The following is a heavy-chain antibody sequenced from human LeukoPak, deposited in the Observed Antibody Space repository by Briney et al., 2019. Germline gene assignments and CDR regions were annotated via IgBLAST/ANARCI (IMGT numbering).Heavy chain of an antibody. CDR1: GYTFTSYD. J-gene: IGHJ4*02. CDR2: MSPNSGDT. CDR3: ATGPPNWGYDY. Sequence: GASVKVSCKASGYTFTSYDFSWVRQATGQRPEWMGWMSPNSGDTGYAQKFQDRVTMTRNTSISTAYMELSSLRSDDTAVYYCATGPPNWGYDYWGPGTLVTVSS. D-gene: IGHD7-27*01. V-gene: IGHV1-8*01.